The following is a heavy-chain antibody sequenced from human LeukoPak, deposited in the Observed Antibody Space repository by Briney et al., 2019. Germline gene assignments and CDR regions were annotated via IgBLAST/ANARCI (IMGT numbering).Heavy chain of an antibody. Sequence: AASVKVSCKVSGYTLTELSMHWVRQAPGKGLEWMGGLDPEDGETIYAQKFQGRVTMTEDTSTDTAYMELSSLRSEGTAVYYCATNGYSYDSSPYYYMDVWGKGTTVTVSS. CDR3: ATNGYSYDSSPYYYMDV. D-gene: IGHD5-18*01. J-gene: IGHJ6*03. CDR2: LDPEDGET. CDR1: GYTLTELS. V-gene: IGHV1-24*01.